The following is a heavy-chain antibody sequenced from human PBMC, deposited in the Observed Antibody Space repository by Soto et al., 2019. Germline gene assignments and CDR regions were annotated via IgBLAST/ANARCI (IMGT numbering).Heavy chain of an antibody. CDR1: GFTFSSYA. Sequence: GGSLRLSCAASGFTFSSYAMSWVRQAPGKGLEWVSAISGSGGSTYYADSAKGRFTISRDNSKNTLYLQMNSLRAEDTAVYYCAKSGDDFWSGYSSVYYFDYWGQGTLVTVSS. V-gene: IGHV3-23*01. D-gene: IGHD3-3*01. CDR2: ISGSGGST. J-gene: IGHJ4*02. CDR3: AKSGDDFWSGYSSVYYFDY.